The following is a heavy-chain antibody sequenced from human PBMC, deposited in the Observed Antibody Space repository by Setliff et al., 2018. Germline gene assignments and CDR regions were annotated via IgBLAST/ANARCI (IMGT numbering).Heavy chain of an antibody. J-gene: IGHJ4*02. V-gene: IGHV4-34*01. D-gene: IGHD6-6*01. CDR2: ISHRGST. Sequence: SETLSLTCAAYGGTFSDYYWTWIRQPPGKGLEWIGEISHRGSTNYNPSLKSRATISIDTSKDQFSLKLISVSAADTAVYFCARGRNIAARLLDSWGQGALVTVSS. CDR1: GGTFSDYY. CDR3: ARGRNIAARLLDS.